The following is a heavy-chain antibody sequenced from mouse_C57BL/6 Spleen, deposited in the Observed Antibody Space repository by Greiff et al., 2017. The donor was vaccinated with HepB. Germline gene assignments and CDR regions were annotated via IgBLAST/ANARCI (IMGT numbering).Heavy chain of an antibody. J-gene: IGHJ3*01. CDR3: TDISGYGFAY. Sequence: EVKLVESGGGLVQPGETMKLSCVASGFTLSNYWMNWVRQSPEKGLEWVAQIRLKSDNYATHYAESVKGMFTISRDESKSSVYLQMNNLRAEDTGIYYCTDISGYGFAYWGQATLVTVSA. V-gene: IGHV6-3*01. D-gene: IGHD3-2*02. CDR2: IRLKSDNYAT. CDR1: GFTLSNYW.